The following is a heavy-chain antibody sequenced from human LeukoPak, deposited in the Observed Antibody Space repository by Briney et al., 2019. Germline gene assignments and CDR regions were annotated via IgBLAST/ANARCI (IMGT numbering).Heavy chain of an antibody. CDR2: IRSKANSYAT. Sequence: PGGSLRLSCAASGFTFSSYGMSWVRQASGKGLEWVGRIRSKANSYATAYAASVKGRFTISRDDSKNTAYLQMNSLKTEDTAVYYCTRHVVTVAGMEDYWGQGTLVTVSS. CDR3: TRHVVTVAGMEDY. CDR1: GFTFSSYG. J-gene: IGHJ4*02. V-gene: IGHV3-73*01. D-gene: IGHD6-19*01.